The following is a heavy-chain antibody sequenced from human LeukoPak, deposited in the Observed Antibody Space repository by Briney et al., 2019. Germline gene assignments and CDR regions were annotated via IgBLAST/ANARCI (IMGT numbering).Heavy chain of an antibody. CDR3: ARTGIVVVREYYFDY. V-gene: IGHV3-66*03. J-gene: IGHJ4*02. Sequence: GSLRLSCAASGFTVSSNYMSWVRQAPGKGLEWVSGITGRGENTYYADSVKGRFTISRDNSKNTLYLQMNSLRAEDTAVYYCARTGIVVVREYYFDYWGQGTLVTVSS. CDR1: GFTVSSNY. CDR2: ITGRGENT. D-gene: IGHD3-22*01.